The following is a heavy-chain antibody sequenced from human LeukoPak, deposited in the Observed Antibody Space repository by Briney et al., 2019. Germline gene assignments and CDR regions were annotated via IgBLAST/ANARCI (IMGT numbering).Heavy chain of an antibody. CDR2: INPNSGGT. CDR3: ARDASGRCSSTSCYAYYYYYMDV. CDR1: GYTFTDYY. D-gene: IGHD2-2*01. J-gene: IGHJ6*03. V-gene: IGHV1-2*02. Sequence: GASVKVSYKASGYTFTDYYMHWVRQAPGQGLEWMGWINPNSGGTNYAQKFQGRVTMTRDTSISTAYMELSRLRSDDTAVYYCARDASGRCSSTSCYAYYYYYMDVWGKGTTVTVSS.